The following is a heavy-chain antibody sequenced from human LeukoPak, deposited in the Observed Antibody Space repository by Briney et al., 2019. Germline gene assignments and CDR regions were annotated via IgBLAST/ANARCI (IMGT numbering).Heavy chain of an antibody. CDR3: ARDSGPRGYSSSWYGMDV. CDR1: GGSFSGYY. Sequence: SETLSLTCAVYGGSFSGYYWSWIRQPPGKGLEWIGEINHSGSTNYNPSLKSRVTISVDTSKNQFSLKLSSVTAADTAVYYCARDSGPRGYSSSWYGMDVWGKGTTVTVSS. J-gene: IGHJ6*04. V-gene: IGHV4-34*01. D-gene: IGHD6-13*01. CDR2: INHSGST.